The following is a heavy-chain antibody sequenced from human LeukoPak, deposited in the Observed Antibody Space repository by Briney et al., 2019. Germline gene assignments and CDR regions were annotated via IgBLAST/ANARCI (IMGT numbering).Heavy chain of an antibody. CDR1: GYTFTGHY. D-gene: IGHD2-15*01. V-gene: IGHV1-2*06. CDR3: ARTLGYCSGGSCYPSYYFDY. Sequence: ASVKVSCKASGYTFTGHYMHWVRQAPGQGLEWMGRINPNSGGTNYAQKFQGRVTMTRDTSISTAYMELSRLRSDDTAVYYCARTLGYCSGGSCYPSYYFDYWGQGTLVTVSS. J-gene: IGHJ4*02. CDR2: INPNSGGT.